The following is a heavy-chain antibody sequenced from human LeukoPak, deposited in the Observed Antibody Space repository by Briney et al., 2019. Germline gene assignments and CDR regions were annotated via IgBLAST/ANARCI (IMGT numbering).Heavy chain of an antibody. CDR3: AREVAARGYYYYGMDV. Sequence: GASVKVSCKASGYTFTSYDINWVRQATGQGLEWMGWMNPNSGNTGYAQKFQGRVTMTRNTSISTAYTELSSLRSEDTAVYYCAREVAARGYYYYGMDVWGQGTTVTVSS. J-gene: IGHJ6*02. CDR1: GYTFTSYD. D-gene: IGHD3-10*01. V-gene: IGHV1-8*01. CDR2: MNPNSGNT.